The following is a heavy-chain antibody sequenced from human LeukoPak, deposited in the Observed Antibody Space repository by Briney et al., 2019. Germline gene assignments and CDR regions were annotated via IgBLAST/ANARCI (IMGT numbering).Heavy chain of an antibody. CDR2: ISGGGGST. Sequence: GGSLRLSCASSVFTLSSYAMSGVRQAPARGREGVSLISGGGGSTYYADYVKGRFTISRDNSKNTLSLPINSLRAEDTAVFYCAKVRTGSGGYTYGVDYWGQGTLVTVSS. CDR1: VFTLSSYA. J-gene: IGHJ4*02. D-gene: IGHD5-18*01. V-gene: IGHV3-23*01. CDR3: AKVRTGSGGYTYGVDY.